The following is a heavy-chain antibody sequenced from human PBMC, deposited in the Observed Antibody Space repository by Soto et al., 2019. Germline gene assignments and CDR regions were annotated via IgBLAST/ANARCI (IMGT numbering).Heavy chain of an antibody. CDR2: TDYSGNT. J-gene: IGHJ4*02. D-gene: IGHD6-19*01. Sequence: SETLSLTCTVSSDSISSYYWISIRQSPGKGLEWIGYTDYSGNTNYNPSLKSRVTISGDTSKNQFSLRLSSVTAADTAVYYCARAVGDPLYYLDYWGQGTLVTVSS. CDR3: ARAVGDPLYYLDY. V-gene: IGHV4-59*08. CDR1: SDSISSYY.